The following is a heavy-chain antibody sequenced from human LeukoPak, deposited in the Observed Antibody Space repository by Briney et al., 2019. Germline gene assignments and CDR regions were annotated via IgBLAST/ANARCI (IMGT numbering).Heavy chain of an antibody. CDR1: GFTFSSHW. Sequence: GGSLRLSCAASGFTFSSHWMSWVRQAPGKGLEWVANIKQDGSEKNYVDSVKGRFTISRDNAKSSLYLQMNNLRAEDTAVYYCARAAGYWGQGTLVTVSS. D-gene: IGHD6-19*01. J-gene: IGHJ4*02. CDR2: IKQDGSEK. CDR3: ARAAGY. V-gene: IGHV3-7*05.